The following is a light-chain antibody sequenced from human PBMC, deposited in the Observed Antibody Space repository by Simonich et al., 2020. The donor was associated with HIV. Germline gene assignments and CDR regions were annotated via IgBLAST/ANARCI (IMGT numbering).Light chain of an antibody. CDR1: QSISSY. CDR3: QQSYSTPYA. CDR2: AAS. J-gene: IGKJ2*01. Sequence: DIQMPQSPSSLSASLGNRVSITCRASQSISSYLSWDQQKPGKAPKLLIYAASSLQSEVPSRFSGSGSGTDFTLTISSLQPEDFATYWWQQSYSTPYAFGQGTKLEIK. V-gene: IGKV1-39*01.